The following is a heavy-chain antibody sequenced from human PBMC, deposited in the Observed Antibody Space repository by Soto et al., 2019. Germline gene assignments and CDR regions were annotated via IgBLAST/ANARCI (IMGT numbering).Heavy chain of an antibody. D-gene: IGHD6-19*01. CDR2: IIWNSGRI. Sequence: EVQLVESGGGLVQPGRSLRLSCAASGFTFDDYAMHWVRQAPGKGLEWISGIIWNSGRIGYADSVKGRFTISRDNAKNSLYLQMNSLRAEDTAFYYCAKDRGAGSSGWPPSECFQHWGQGTLVTDSS. V-gene: IGHV3-9*01. CDR3: AKDRGAGSSGWPPSECFQH. CDR1: GFTFDDYA. J-gene: IGHJ1*01.